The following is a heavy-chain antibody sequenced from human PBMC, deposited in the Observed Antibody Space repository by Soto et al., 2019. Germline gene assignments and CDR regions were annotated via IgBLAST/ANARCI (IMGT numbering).Heavy chain of an antibody. CDR2: ISYDGSNK. CDR1: GFTFSSYA. D-gene: IGHD4-17*01. J-gene: IGHJ6*02. CDR3: AGTRNYGGNRYYYCCMDV. V-gene: IGHV3-30-3*01. Sequence: PGGSLRLSCAASGFTFSSYAMHWVRQAPGKGLEWVAVISYDGSNKYYADSVKGRFTISRDNSKNTLYLQMNSLRAEDTAVYYCAGTRNYGGNRYYYCCMDVCGQGSTVTVS.